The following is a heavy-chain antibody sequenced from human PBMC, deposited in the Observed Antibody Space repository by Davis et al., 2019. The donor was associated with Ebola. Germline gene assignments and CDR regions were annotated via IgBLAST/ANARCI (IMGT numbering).Heavy chain of an antibody. CDR2: IYYSGST. J-gene: IGHJ6*02. Sequence: PSETLSLTCTVSGGSISSYYWSWIRQPPGKGLEWIGYIYYSGSTNYNPSPKSRVTISVDTSKNQFSLKLSSVTAADTAVYYCARFRGYCSSTSCYSHYYGMDVWGQGTTVTVSS. CDR1: GGSISSYY. D-gene: IGHD2-2*01. V-gene: IGHV4-59*08. CDR3: ARFRGYCSSTSCYSHYYGMDV.